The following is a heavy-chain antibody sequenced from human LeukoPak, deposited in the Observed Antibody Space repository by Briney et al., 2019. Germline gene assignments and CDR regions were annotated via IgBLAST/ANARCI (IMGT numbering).Heavy chain of an antibody. CDR3: ARDRGARGRGLA. CDR2: ISDTSDV. Sequence: PGGGLRLSCAASGFTFRIYGMNWVRQAPGKGLEWVSSISDTSDVSYADSVKGRFTVSRDNAKNSVFLQMNSLRLEDTAVYYCARDRGARGRGLAWGQGTLVSVSS. J-gene: IGHJ4*02. V-gene: IGHV3-21*06. CDR1: GFTFRIYG. D-gene: IGHD3-10*01.